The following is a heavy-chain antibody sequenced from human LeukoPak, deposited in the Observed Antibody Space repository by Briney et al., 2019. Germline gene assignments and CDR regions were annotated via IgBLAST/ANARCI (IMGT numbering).Heavy chain of an antibody. D-gene: IGHD3-22*01. CDR3: AKDYYCDSSGYFGPGESFDY. CDR2: ISSSGSTI. CDR1: GFTFSDYY. J-gene: IGHJ4*02. V-gene: IGHV3-11*01. Sequence: GGSLRLSCAASGFTFSDYYMSWIRQAPGKGLEWVSYISSSGSTIYYADSVKGRFTISRDNSKNTLYLQMNSLRAEDTAVYYCAKDYYCDSSGYFGPGESFDYWGQGTLVTVSS.